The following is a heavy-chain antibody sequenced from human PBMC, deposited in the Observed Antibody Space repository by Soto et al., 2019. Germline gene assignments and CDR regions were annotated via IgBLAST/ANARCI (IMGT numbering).Heavy chain of an antibody. CDR3: ARDSDDSSGYYLLGVYYFDY. D-gene: IGHD3-22*01. Sequence: GGSLRLSCAASGFTFSSYGMNWVRQAPGKGLEWVSYISSSSSTIYYADSVKGRFTISRDNAKNSLYLQMNSLRAEDTAVYYCARDSDDSSGYYLLGVYYFDYWGQGTLLTVSS. J-gene: IGHJ4*02. CDR1: GFTFSSYG. V-gene: IGHV3-48*01. CDR2: ISSSSSTI.